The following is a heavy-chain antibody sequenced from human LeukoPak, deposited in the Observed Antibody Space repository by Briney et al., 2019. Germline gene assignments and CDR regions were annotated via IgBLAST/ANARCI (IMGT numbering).Heavy chain of an antibody. D-gene: IGHD3-9*01. CDR3: ARDLYSYDILTGYYYYYYGMDV. J-gene: IGHJ6*02. CDR2: IYYSGST. Sequence: SETLSLTCTVSGGSISSSSYYWGWIRQPPGKGLEWIGSIYYSGSTYYNPSLKSRVTISVDTSKNQFSLKLSSVTAADTAVYYCARDLYSYDILTGYYYYYYGMDVWGQGTTVTVSS. CDR1: GGSISSSSYY. V-gene: IGHV4-39*07.